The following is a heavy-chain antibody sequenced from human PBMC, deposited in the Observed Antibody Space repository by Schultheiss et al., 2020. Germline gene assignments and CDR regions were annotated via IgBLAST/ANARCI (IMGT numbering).Heavy chain of an antibody. Sequence: SETLSLTCAVSGGSISNSNWWSWVRQPPGKGLEWIGSIYYSGSTYYNPSLKSRVTISVDTSKNQFSLKLSSVTAADTAVYYCARLSGYGETIDYWGQGTLVTVSS. CDR1: GGSISNSNW. CDR3: ARLSGYGETIDY. D-gene: IGHD5-12*01. V-gene: IGHV4-4*02. J-gene: IGHJ4*02. CDR2: IYYSGST.